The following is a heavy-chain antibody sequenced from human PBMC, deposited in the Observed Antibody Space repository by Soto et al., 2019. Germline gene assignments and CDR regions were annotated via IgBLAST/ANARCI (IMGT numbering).Heavy chain of an antibody. CDR2: IYHSGST. CDR1: GGSISSSNW. Sequence: SETLSLTCAVSGGSISSSNWWSWVRQPPGKGLEWIGEIYHSGSTNYNPSLKSRVTISVDKSKNQFSLKLSSVTAADTAVYYCARAQLHLGHFPASAWFDPWGQGTLVTVSS. CDR3: ARAQLHLGHFPASAWFDP. V-gene: IGHV4-4*02. D-gene: IGHD5-18*01. J-gene: IGHJ5*02.